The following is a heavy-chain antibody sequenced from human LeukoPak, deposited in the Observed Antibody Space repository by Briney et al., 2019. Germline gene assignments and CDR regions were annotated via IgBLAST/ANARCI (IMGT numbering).Heavy chain of an antibody. CDR1: GGSISSYY. CDR3: ARQGGYSSSPDY. V-gene: IGHV4-59*08. J-gene: IGHJ4*02. D-gene: IGHD6-13*01. CDR2: IYYSGST. Sequence: PSETLSLTCIVSGGSISSYYWNWIRQPPGKGLEWIGYIYYSGSTNYCPSLKSRVGISVDASKDQFSLKLSSVTAADTAVYYCARQGGYSSSPDYWGQGTLVTVSS.